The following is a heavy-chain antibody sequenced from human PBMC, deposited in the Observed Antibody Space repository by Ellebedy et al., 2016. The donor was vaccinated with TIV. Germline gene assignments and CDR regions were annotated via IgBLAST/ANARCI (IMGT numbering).Heavy chain of an antibody. V-gene: IGHV1-69*10. CDR2: ILPVLGIT. CDR3: AREGGSFYFPFDS. Sequence: ASVKVSCKASGGTFSSDAISWVRQAPGQGLEWMGGILPVLGITNYAQKFQGRVTITADKSTTTAYMELRSLRSEDTAVYYCAREGGSFYFPFDSWGQGTLVTVSS. CDR1: GGTFSSDA. D-gene: IGHD1-26*01. J-gene: IGHJ4*02.